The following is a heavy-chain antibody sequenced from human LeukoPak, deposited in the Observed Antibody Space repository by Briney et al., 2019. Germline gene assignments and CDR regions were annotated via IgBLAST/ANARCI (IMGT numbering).Heavy chain of an antibody. Sequence: AASVTVSCQVSGYTLTKLSMHWVRQAPGKGLEWMGGFHSEDGETIYAQKFQGRVTMSTDTSTDPAYMELGSLRSEDTSVYYCATTIPSGWYERRFDYGGQGTLVTVPS. V-gene: IGHV1-24*01. CDR3: ATTIPSGWYERRFDY. CDR1: GYTLTKLS. CDR2: FHSEDGET. J-gene: IGHJ4*02. D-gene: IGHD6-19*01.